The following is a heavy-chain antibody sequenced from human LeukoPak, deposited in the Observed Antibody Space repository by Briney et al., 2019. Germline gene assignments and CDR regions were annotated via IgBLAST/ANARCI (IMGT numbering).Heavy chain of an antibody. J-gene: IGHJ4*02. CDR1: GYDFSTYG. D-gene: IGHD6-19*01. Sequence: ASVKVSCRTLGYDFSTYGITWVRQAPGQGLEYMGWIRPSNGNRNYAQKVQDRVTLTTDTSTSTVYMELRSLRSDDTAVYYCARAFSASKSCDYWGQGTLVTVSS. CDR2: IRPSNGNR. CDR3: ARAFSASKSCDY. V-gene: IGHV1-18*01.